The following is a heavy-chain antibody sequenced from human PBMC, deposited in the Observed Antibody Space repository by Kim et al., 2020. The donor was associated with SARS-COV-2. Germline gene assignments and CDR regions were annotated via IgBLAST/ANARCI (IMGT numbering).Heavy chain of an antibody. Sequence: GGSLRLSCEASGFTFSRYAMSWVRQAPGKGLEWVSAISGSGGSTYYADSVKGRFTISRDNSKNTLYLQMNSLRAEDTAGYYCATKRYYDFWRGYYFNDYYGMDVWGQGTTVTVSS. CDR3: ATKRYYDFWRGYYFNDYYGMDV. CDR2: ISGSGGST. CDR1: GFTFSRYA. J-gene: IGHJ6*02. D-gene: IGHD3-3*01. V-gene: IGHV3-23*01.